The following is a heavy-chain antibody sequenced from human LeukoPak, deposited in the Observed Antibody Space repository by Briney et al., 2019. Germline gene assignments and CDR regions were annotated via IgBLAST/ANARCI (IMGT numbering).Heavy chain of an antibody. CDR3: ARSSSIAARYNWFDP. D-gene: IGHD6-6*01. CDR2: IYYSGST. J-gene: IGHJ5*02. Sequence: SETLSLTCTVSGGSISSYYCSWIRQPPGKGLEWVGYIYYSGSTNYNPSLKSRVTISIDTSKNQLSLKLSSRTAADTAVYYCARSSSIAARYNWFDPWGEGTLVTVSS. CDR1: GGSISSYY. V-gene: IGHV4-59*01.